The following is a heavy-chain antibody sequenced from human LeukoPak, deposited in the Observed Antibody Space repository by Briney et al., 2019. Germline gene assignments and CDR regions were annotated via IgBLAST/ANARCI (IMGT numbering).Heavy chain of an antibody. CDR2: ISGSGGST. CDR3: AKDRGSGRTHDY. CDR1: GFTFRSFS. J-gene: IGHJ4*02. V-gene: IGHV3-23*01. Sequence: GGSLRLSCAASGFTFRSFSMSWVRQAPGKGLEWVSAISGSGGSTYYADSVKGRFTISRDNSKNTLYLQMNSLRAEDTAVYYCAKDRGSGRTHDYWGQGTLVTVSS. D-gene: IGHD3-10*01.